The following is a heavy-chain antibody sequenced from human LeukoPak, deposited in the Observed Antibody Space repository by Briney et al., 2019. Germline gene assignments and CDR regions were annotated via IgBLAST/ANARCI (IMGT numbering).Heavy chain of an antibody. CDR3: ARGDLYSSSWYN. V-gene: IGHV4-30-4*08. CDR2: IYYSGST. D-gene: IGHD6-13*01. J-gene: IGHJ4*02. Sequence: MSSETLSLTCTVSGGSISSGDNYWSWIRQPPGKGLEWIGYIYYSGSTYYNPSLKSRVTISVDTSKNQFSLKLSSMSAADTAVYYCARGDLYSSSWYNWGQGTLVTVSS. CDR1: GGSISSGDNY.